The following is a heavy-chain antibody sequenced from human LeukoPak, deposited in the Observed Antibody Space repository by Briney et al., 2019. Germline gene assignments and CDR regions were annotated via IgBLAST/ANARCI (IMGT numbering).Heavy chain of an antibody. V-gene: IGHV3-30*18. CDR3: AKVGYCSSTSCYFGHYYYYYGMDV. D-gene: IGHD2-2*01. CDR1: GFTFSSYG. Sequence: GGSLRLSCAASGFTFSSYGMHWVRQAPGKGLEWVAVISYDGSNKYYADSVKGRFTISRDNSKNTLYLQMNSLRAEDTAVYYCAKVGYCSSTSCYFGHYYYYYGMDVWGQGTTVTVSS. CDR2: ISYDGSNK. J-gene: IGHJ6*02.